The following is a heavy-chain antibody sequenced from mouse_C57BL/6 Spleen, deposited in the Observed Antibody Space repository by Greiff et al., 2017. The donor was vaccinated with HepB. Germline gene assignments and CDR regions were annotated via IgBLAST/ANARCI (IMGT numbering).Heavy chain of an antibody. CDR3: ARLPTLYYFDY. J-gene: IGHJ2*01. CDR2: ISSGGSYT. V-gene: IGHV5-6*01. D-gene: IGHD4-1*02. CDR1: GFTFSSYG. Sequence: EVKLMESGGDLVKPGGSLKLSCAASGFTFSSYGMSWVRQTPDKRLEWVATISSGGSYTYYPDSVKGRFTISRDNAKNTLYLQMSSLKSEDTAMYYCARLPTLYYFDYWGQGTTLTVSS.